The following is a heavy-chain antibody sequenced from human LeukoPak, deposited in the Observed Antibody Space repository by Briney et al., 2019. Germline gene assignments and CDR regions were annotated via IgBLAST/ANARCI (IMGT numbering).Heavy chain of an antibody. D-gene: IGHD2-15*01. CDR2: IDFETDTT. V-gene: IGHV3-74*01. CDR3: VRAGSVFDY. J-gene: IGHJ4*02. Sequence: GGSLRLSCVASGFTFSSYWMHWVRQAPGKGLEWVSRIDFETDTTTYAGSVKGRFTISGDNTKNTLYLQMDSLRDEDAAVYYCVRAGSVFDYWGQGILVTVTS. CDR1: GFTFSSYW.